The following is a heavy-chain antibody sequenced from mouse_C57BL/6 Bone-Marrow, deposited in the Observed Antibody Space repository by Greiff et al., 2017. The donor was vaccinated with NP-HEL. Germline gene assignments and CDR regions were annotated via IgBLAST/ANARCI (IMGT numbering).Heavy chain of an antibody. J-gene: IGHJ2*01. CDR3: ARGKLGPCDY. V-gene: IGHV1-59*01. Sequence: QVQLQQPGAELVRPGTSVKLSCKASGYTFTSYWMHWVKQRPGQGLEWIGVIDPSDSYTNYNQKFKGKATLTVDTSSSTAYMQLSSLTSEDSAVYYCARGKLGPCDYWGQGTTLTVSS. D-gene: IGHD4-1*01. CDR2: IDPSDSYT. CDR1: GYTFTSYW.